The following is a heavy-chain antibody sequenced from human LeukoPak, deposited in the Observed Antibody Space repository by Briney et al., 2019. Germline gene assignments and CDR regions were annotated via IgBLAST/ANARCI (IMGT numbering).Heavy chain of an antibody. D-gene: IGHD2-2*01. V-gene: IGHV1-69*05. CDR3: ARAPIVVVPAAEVEAFDI. J-gene: IGHJ3*02. Sequence: SVKVSCKASGGTFSSYAISWVRQAPGQGLEWMGGIIPIFGTANYAQKFQGRVTITTDESTSTAYMELSSLRSEDTAVYYCARAPIVVVPAAEVEAFDIWGQGTMVTVSS. CDR2: IIPIFGTA. CDR1: GGTFSSYA.